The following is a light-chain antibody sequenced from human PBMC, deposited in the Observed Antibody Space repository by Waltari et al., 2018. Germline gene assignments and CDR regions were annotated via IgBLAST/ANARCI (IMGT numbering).Light chain of an antibody. CDR1: QSVVFSSNNKKY. Sequence: DIVLTQSPDSLAVSLGERATLNCKSTQSVVFSSNNKKYLAWYQQKPGQPPKLLITWASTRESGVPDRFSGSGSGTDFTLTISSLQAEDVAVYYCQQCYTFPYTFGQGTKLEIK. CDR2: WAS. J-gene: IGKJ2*01. CDR3: QQCYTFPYT. V-gene: IGKV4-1*01.